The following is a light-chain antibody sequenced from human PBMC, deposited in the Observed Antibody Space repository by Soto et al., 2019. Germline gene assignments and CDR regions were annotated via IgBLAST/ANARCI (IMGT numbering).Light chain of an antibody. CDR3: ATWDSSLSAWL. Sequence: QSVLTQPPSLSAAPGKTVTISCSGGSSNIGNNYVSWYQQVAGTTPKLLIFDNNKRPSGIPDTFSGSKSGTSATLGIAGLQTGDAADYYCATWDSSLSAWLFGGVTQLTVL. CDR1: SSNIGNNY. V-gene: IGLV1-51*01. J-gene: IGLJ3*02. CDR2: DNN.